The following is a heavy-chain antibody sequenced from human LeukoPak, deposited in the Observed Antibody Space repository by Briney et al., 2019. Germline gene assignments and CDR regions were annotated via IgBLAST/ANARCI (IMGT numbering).Heavy chain of an antibody. V-gene: IGHV4-4*02. CDR1: GGSISSSNW. CDR2: IYHSGST. Sequence: PSGTLSLTCAVSGGSISSSNWWSWDRQPPGKGLEWIGEIYHSGSTNYNPSLKSRVTISVDKSKNQFSLKLSSVTAADTAVYYCARDLLEWPDAFDIWGQGTMVTVSS. J-gene: IGHJ3*02. D-gene: IGHD3-3*01. CDR3: ARDLLEWPDAFDI.